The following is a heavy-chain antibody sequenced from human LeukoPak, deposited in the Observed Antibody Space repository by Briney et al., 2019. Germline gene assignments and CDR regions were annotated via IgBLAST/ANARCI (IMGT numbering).Heavy chain of an antibody. CDR1: GYTFTSYG. J-gene: IGHJ3*02. CDR3: ARRPYYYDSSGYSNDAFDI. CDR2: ISAYNGNT. Sequence: ASVKVSCKASGYTFTSYGISWVRQAPGQGLEWMGWISAYNGNTNYAQKLQGRVTMTTDTSTSAAYMELRSLRSDDTAVYYCARRPYYYDSSGYSNDAFDIWGQGTMVTVSS. D-gene: IGHD3-22*01. V-gene: IGHV1-18*01.